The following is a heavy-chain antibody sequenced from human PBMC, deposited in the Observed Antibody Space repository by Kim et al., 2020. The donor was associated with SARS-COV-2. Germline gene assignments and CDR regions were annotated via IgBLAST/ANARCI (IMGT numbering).Heavy chain of an antibody. D-gene: IGHD2-15*01. CDR2: TRNKANSYTT. V-gene: IGHV3-72*01. CDR3: ARGFCSGGTCYSGDY. Sequence: GGSLRLSCAASGFIFSDHYMDWVRQAPGKGLEWVGRTRNKANSYTTEYAASVKGRFTISRDDSKNSLYLQMNSLKTVDTAVYYCARGFCSGGTCYSGDYWGQGTLFTVSS. CDR1: GFIFSDHY. J-gene: IGHJ4*02.